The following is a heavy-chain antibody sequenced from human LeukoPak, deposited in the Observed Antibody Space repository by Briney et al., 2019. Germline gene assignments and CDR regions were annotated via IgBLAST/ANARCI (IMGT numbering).Heavy chain of an antibody. D-gene: IGHD7-27*01. V-gene: IGHV4-38-2*01. CDR3: AVLTGIYSCFDY. Sequence: SETLSLTCAVSGYSISSGYYWGWIRQPPGKGLEWIGSIYHSGSTYYNPSLKSRVTISVDTSKNQFSLKLSSVTAADTAVYYCAVLTGIYSCFDYWGQGTLVTVSS. CDR2: IYHSGST. J-gene: IGHJ4*02. CDR1: GYSISSGYY.